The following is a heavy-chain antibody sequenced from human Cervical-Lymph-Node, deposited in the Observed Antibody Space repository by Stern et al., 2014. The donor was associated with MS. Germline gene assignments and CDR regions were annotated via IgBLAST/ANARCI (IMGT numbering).Heavy chain of an antibody. CDR1: GFTFSYHA. CDR2: ISYDGIDK. V-gene: IGHV3-30*01. CDR3: ARGGAVTTSDYYLDY. Sequence: VQLVESGGGLVQPGGSLRLSCAASGFTFSYHAMHWVRQAPGKGLEWVARISYDGIDKNDADSVKGGFTIARDNSRNTLYLQMNSLRVDDTAVYYCARGGAVTTSDYYLDYWGQGILVTVSS. J-gene: IGHJ4*02. D-gene: IGHD4-17*01.